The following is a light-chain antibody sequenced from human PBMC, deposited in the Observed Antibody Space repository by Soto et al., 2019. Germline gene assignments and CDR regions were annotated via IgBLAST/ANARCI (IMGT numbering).Light chain of an antibody. Sequence: EIVLTQSPATLSLSPGERATISCRASQRVSSYLAWYQQKPGQAPRLLIYGASNRATGIPARFSGSGSGTDFTLTISSLEPEDFAVYYCQHRGRWPRTFGQGTKLESK. CDR2: GAS. CDR1: QRVSSY. CDR3: QHRGRWPRT. V-gene: IGKV3-11*01. J-gene: IGKJ2*01.